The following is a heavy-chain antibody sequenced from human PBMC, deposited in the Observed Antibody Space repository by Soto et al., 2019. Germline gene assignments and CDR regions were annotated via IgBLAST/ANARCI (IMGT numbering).Heavy chain of an antibody. CDR3: ARHPIAAAGKRYFDY. CDR1: GGSFSGYY. D-gene: IGHD6-13*01. J-gene: IGHJ4*02. CDR2: INHSGST. V-gene: IGHV4-34*01. Sequence: SETLSLTCAVYGGSFSGYYWSWIRQPPGKGLEWIGEINHSGSTNYNPSLKSRVTISVDTSKNQFSLKPSSVTAADTAVYYCARHPIAAAGKRYFDYWGQGTLVTVSS.